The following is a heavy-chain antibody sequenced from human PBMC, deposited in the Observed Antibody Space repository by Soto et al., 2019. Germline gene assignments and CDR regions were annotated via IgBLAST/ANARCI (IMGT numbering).Heavy chain of an antibody. V-gene: IGHV3-30*18. CDR2: TSYDGSKK. CDR3: AKDSGGHGMDV. J-gene: IGHJ6*02. D-gene: IGHD3-10*01. Sequence: QVQLVESGGGVVQPGRSLRLSCEASGFSFSGYGMNWVRQAPGKGLEWLATTSYDGSKKYYGDSVKGRFTISRDNSKNTLYLVMDSLRPADTAVYYFAKDSGGHGMDVWGQGTTVTVSS. CDR1: GFSFSGYG.